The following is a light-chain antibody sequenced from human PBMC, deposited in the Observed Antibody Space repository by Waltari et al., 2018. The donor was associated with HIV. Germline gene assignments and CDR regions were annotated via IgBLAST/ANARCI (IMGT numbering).Light chain of an antibody. V-gene: IGKV6-21*01. CDR3: HQSSRLPQT. CDR2: YAS. CDR1: QSIGSN. Sequence: EIVLTQSPDFQSVTPKEKVTITCRASQSIGSNLHWYQQKPDQSPKLLIKYASRSFSGVASRFSGSGSGTDFTITISRLEAEDAATYYCHQSSRLPQTFGQGTKLEIK. J-gene: IGKJ2*01.